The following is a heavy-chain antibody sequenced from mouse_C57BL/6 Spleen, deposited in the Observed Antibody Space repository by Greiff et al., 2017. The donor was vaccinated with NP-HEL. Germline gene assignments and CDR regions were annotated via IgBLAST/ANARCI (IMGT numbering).Heavy chain of an antibody. D-gene: IGHD2-5*01. Sequence: EVQLVESGPGLAKPSQTLSLTCSVTGYSITSDYWNWIRKFPGNKLEYMGYISYSGSTYYNPSLKSRNSITRDTSKNQYYLQLNSVITEDTATYYCATSAYSNWGFDYWGQGTTLTVSS. V-gene: IGHV3-8*01. CDR3: ATSAYSNWGFDY. J-gene: IGHJ2*01. CDR2: ISYSGST. CDR1: GYSITSDY.